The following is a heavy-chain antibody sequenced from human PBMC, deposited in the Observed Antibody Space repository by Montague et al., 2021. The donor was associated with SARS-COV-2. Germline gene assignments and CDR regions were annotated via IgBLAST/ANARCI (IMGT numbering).Heavy chain of an antibody. CDR3: ARDGHIAARPADYYGMDV. CDR2: IYYNGST. V-gene: IGHV4-31*03. J-gene: IGHJ6*02. D-gene: IGHD6-6*01. CDR1: GATITSGRYY. Sequence: TLSLTCTVSGATITSGRYYWTWIRQHPGKGLEYIGNIYYNGSTYYNPSLKSRLTMSVDMSKNQFSLKLSSVTAADTAVYYCARDGHIAARPADYYGMDVWGQGTTVTVSS.